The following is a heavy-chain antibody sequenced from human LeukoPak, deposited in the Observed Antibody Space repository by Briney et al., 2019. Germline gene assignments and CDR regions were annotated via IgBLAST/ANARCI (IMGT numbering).Heavy chain of an antibody. Sequence: GGSLRLSCAASGFTFSDYSMNRVRQAPGKGLEWISYIGIDSGNTNYADSVKGRFTISGDKAKNSLYLQMNSLRVEDTAVYYCARDYKYAFDNWGQGTLVTVSS. CDR2: IGIDSGNT. J-gene: IGHJ4*02. CDR1: GFTFSDYS. V-gene: IGHV3-48*01. CDR3: ARDYKYAFDN. D-gene: IGHD5-24*01.